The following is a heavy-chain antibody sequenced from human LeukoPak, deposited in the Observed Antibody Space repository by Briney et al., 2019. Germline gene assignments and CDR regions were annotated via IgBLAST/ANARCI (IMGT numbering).Heavy chain of an antibody. Sequence: GESLKISCKGSGYSFTSYWIGWVRQMPGKGLEWMGIIYPGDSDTRYSPSFQGQVTISADKSISTAYLQWSSLKASDTATYYCARHVHYDFWSGYYTRAEDWFDPWGQGTLVTVSS. CDR1: GYSFTSYW. V-gene: IGHV5-51*01. J-gene: IGHJ5*02. CDR3: ARHVHYDFWSGYYTRAEDWFDP. D-gene: IGHD3-3*01. CDR2: IYPGDSDT.